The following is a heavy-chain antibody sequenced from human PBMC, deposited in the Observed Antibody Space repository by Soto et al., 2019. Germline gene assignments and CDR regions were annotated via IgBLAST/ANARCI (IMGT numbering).Heavy chain of an antibody. CDR1: GFTFSNAW. D-gene: IGHD3-9*01. V-gene: IGHV3-15*01. Sequence: EVQLVESGGGLVKPGGSLRLSCAASGFTFSNAWMSWVRQAPGKGLEWVGRIKSKTDGGTTDYAVPVKGRFSISRDVSKNALYLQMNSLRTADTAVFYCTIEGLRYFVGPSGSWGPGTLVTVSS. CDR2: IKSKTDGGTT. CDR3: TIEGLRYFVGPSGS. J-gene: IGHJ5*02.